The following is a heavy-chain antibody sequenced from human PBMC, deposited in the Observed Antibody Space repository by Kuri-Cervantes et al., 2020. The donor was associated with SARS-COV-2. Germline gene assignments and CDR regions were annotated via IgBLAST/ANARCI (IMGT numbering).Heavy chain of an antibody. CDR2: IIPIFGTA. D-gene: IGHD3-22*01. J-gene: IGHJ4*02. CDR1: GGTFSSYA. V-gene: IGHV1-69*13. Sequence: SVKVSCKASGGTFSSYAISWVRQAPGQGLEWMGGIIPIFGTANYAQKFQGRVTITADESTSTAYMELSSLRSEDTAVDYCARVPDDSSGYQGELDYWGQGTLVTVSS. CDR3: ARVPDDSSGYQGELDY.